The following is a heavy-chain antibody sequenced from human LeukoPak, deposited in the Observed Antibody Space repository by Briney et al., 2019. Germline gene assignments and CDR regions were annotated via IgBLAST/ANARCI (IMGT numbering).Heavy chain of an antibody. D-gene: IGHD1-26*01. J-gene: IGHJ4*02. Sequence: GGSLRLSCAASGFTLSGYWMSWVRRAPGKGLEWVSYISSSGSTIYYADSVKGRFTISRDTSKKILYLQMDSLRPEDTAVYYCAKPLGGSYLFDRWGQGTLVTVSS. CDR2: ISSSGSTI. V-gene: IGHV3-48*01. CDR1: GFTLSGYW. CDR3: AKPLGGSYLFDR.